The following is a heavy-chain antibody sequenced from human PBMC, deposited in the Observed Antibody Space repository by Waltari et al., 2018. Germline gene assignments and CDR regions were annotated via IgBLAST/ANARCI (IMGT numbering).Heavy chain of an antibody. V-gene: IGHV4-39*01. CDR3: ARPGRVGGGSLMGLDY. CDR1: GGSIRSTSYY. D-gene: IGHD2-15*01. CDR2: FSYNGNT. J-gene: IGHJ4*02. Sequence: QLQLQESGPGLVKPSETLSLTCSVPGGSIRSTSYYWGWIRQPPGKGLEWIGSFSYNGNTYYNPSLKSRVTISVDTSKNQFSLQLTSVTAADTAMYYCARPGRVGGGSLMGLDYWGQGTLVTVSS.